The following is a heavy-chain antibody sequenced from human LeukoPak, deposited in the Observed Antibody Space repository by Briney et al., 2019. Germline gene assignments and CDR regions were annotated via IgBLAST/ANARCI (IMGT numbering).Heavy chain of an antibody. CDR1: GFTFRSYW. V-gene: IGHV3-7*03. CDR2: IKQDGTDK. CDR3: ARSGTRGDASDI. Sequence: GGSLRLSCAASGFTFRSYWMTWVRQAPGKGLEWVANIKQDGTDKYYVDSVKGRFTISRDNALNSLFLQMNSLRAEDTGIYYCARSGTRGDASDIWGQGTMVTVSS. D-gene: IGHD2-2*01. J-gene: IGHJ3*02.